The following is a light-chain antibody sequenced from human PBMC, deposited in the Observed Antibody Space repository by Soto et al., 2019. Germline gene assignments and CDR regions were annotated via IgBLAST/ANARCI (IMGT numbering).Light chain of an antibody. V-gene: IGLV2-14*01. J-gene: IGLJ2*01. CDR2: DVN. CDR3: SSYTSSSTRVV. CDR1: SSDVGRYNY. Sequence: QSALTQPASVSGSPGQSITISCTGTSSDVGRYNYVSWYQQHPGKAPKLMIYDVNNRPSGVSNRFSGSKSGNTASLTISGLQAEDEADYYCSSYTSSSTRVVFGAGTKVTVL.